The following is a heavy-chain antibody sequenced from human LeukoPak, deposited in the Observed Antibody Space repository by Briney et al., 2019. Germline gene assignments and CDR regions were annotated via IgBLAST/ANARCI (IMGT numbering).Heavy chain of an antibody. CDR3: AAAYSSGWYHAFDI. Sequence: SETLSLTCTVSGGSISSYYWSWIRQHPGKGLEWIGYIYCSGSTNYNPSLKSRVTISVDTSKNQFSLKLSSVTAADTAVYYCAAAYSSGWYHAFDIWGQGTMVTVSS. J-gene: IGHJ3*02. D-gene: IGHD6-19*01. CDR2: IYCSGST. CDR1: GGSISSYY. V-gene: IGHV4-59*01.